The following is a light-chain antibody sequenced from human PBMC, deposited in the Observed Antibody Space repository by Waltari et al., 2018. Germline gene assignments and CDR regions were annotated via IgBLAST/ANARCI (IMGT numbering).Light chain of an antibody. Sequence: QSVLTQPPSVSGAPGQRVTISCTGSSSNIGAGYDVHWYQQLPGTAPKLLIYGNSHRASGVPDRFAGSQSGAPASLATPGLQAEDEADYYGQSYDSSLSAFYVFGTGTKVTVL. CDR1: SSNIGAGYD. V-gene: IGLV1-40*01. CDR2: GNS. CDR3: QSYDSSLSAFYV. J-gene: IGLJ1*01.